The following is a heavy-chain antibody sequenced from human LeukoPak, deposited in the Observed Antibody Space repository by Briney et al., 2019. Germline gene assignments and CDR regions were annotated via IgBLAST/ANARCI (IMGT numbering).Heavy chain of an antibody. Sequence: ASVKVSCKASGYTFTGYYMHWVRQAPGQGVEWMGWSNPNSGGTNYAQKFQGRVTMTRDTSISTAYMELSRLRSDDTAVYYCAREKGPDYDILTGYSSGGMDVWGQGTTVTVSS. D-gene: IGHD3-9*01. CDR2: SNPNSGGT. V-gene: IGHV1-2*02. CDR3: AREKGPDYDILTGYSSGGMDV. CDR1: GYTFTGYY. J-gene: IGHJ6*02.